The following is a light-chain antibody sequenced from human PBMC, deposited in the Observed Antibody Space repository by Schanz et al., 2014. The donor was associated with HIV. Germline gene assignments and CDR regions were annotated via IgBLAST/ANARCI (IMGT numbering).Light chain of an antibody. CDR3: AAWDDSLEGWV. CDR1: SSNIGNNY. V-gene: IGLV1-51*01. Sequence: QSVLTQPPSVSAAPRQKVTISCSGSSSNIGNNYVCWYQQLPGTAPKLLIYDSNKRPSGIPDRFSGSKSGTSASLAISGLRSEDEADYYCAAWDDSLEGWVFGGGTKLTVL. J-gene: IGLJ3*02. CDR2: DSN.